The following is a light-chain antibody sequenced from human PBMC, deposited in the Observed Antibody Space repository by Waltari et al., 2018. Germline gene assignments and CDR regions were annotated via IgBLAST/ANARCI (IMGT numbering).Light chain of an antibody. J-gene: IGKJ4*01. CDR2: WAS. CDR3: QQYYTAPLT. V-gene: IGKV4-1*01. Sequence: DIVMTQSPDSLAVSLGARATINCKSSQSLLYSSNNKNYLAWYQQKPGQPPKLLIYWASTRESVVPDRFSGSGSGTDFTLTISSRQAEDVAIYYCQQYYTAPLTFGGGTKVEIK. CDR1: QSLLYSSNNKNY.